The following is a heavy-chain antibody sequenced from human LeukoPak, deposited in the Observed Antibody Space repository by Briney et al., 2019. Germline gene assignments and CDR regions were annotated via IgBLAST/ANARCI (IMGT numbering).Heavy chain of an antibody. J-gene: IGHJ4*02. D-gene: IGHD1-26*01. Sequence: PGGSLRLSCAASGFPFSNSAMRWVHQAPGMGLEWVSSIMTTGTDTYYADSVKGRFTISRDNSKNTLYLQMNSLRAEDTAIYYCTKGTGSSDSYFDYWGQGALVTVST. V-gene: IGHV3-23*01. CDR2: IMTTGTDT. CDR1: GFPFSNSA. CDR3: TKGTGSSDSYFDY.